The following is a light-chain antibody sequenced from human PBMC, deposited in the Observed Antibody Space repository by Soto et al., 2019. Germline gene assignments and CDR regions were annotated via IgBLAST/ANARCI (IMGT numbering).Light chain of an antibody. J-gene: IGKJ1*01. CDR3: QQYGSSLTWT. Sequence: EVVLTQSPGTVSLSPGERVTLSCRASQSVISNYLAWYQQRPGQAPRLLIYAASSRATGIPDRFSGSGSGTDFTLSISRLEPEDFAVYYWQQYGSSLTWTFGQGTKV. CDR1: QSVISNY. V-gene: IGKV3-20*01. CDR2: AAS.